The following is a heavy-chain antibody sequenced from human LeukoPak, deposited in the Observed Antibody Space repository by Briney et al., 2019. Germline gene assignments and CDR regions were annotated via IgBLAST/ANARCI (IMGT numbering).Heavy chain of an antibody. CDR3: RGYDSSGSWLFDY. Sequence: SETLSLTCTVSGGSLSSSSYYWSWTRQPPGKGLEWIGSISYSGSTYYNPSLKSRVTMSVDTSKNQFSLKLSSVTAADTALYYCRGYDSSGSWLFDYWGQGTRVAVSS. D-gene: IGHD3-22*01. CDR2: ISYSGST. V-gene: IGHV4-39*01. J-gene: IGHJ4*02. CDR1: GGSLSSSSYY.